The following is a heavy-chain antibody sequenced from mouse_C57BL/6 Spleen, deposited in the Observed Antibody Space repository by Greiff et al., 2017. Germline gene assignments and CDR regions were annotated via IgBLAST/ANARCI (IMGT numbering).Heavy chain of an antibody. D-gene: IGHD2-5*01. J-gene: IGHJ2*01. V-gene: IGHV1-82*01. CDR1: GYAFSSSW. Sequence: VKLMESGPELVKPGASVKISCKASGYAFSSSWMNWVKQRPGKGLEWIGRIYPGDGDTNYNGKFKGKATLTADKSSSTAYMQLSSLTSEDSAVYFCAEGDSNSFDYWGQGTTLTVSS. CDR3: AEGDSNSFDY. CDR2: IYPGDGDT.